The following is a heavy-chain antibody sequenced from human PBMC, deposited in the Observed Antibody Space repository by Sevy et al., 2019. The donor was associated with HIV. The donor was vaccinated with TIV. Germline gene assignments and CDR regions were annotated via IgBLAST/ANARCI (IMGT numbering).Heavy chain of an antibody. Sequence: SETLSLTCTVSGGSISSYYWNWIRQSPGKGLEWIGYIYYTGSTNYNPSLKSRVTISVDTSKNQFSLKLTSVTAADTAFYHWARELISGRYYSLEVGGQGTRVPVSS. CDR1: GGSISSYY. J-gene: IGHJ6*02. V-gene: IGHV4-59*01. CDR3: ARELISGRYYSLEV. D-gene: IGHD6-19*01. CDR2: IYYTGST.